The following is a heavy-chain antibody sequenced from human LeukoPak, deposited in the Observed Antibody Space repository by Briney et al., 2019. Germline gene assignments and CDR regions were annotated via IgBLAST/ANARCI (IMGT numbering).Heavy chain of an antibody. V-gene: IGHV3-53*01. Sequence: GGSLRLSCAASGFTFSDNYMSWVRQAPGKGLEWVSLIYTSGNSYYADSVKGRFTISRDNSKNTLFLQMNSLRAEDTAVYYCARTFRSGDGYKVGYFDYWGQGTLVTVSS. D-gene: IGHD5-24*01. CDR1: GFTFSDNY. CDR2: IYTSGNS. CDR3: ARTFRSGDGYKVGYFDY. J-gene: IGHJ4*02.